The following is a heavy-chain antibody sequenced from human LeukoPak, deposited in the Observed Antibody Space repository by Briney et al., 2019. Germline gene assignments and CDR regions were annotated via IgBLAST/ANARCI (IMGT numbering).Heavy chain of an antibody. CDR2: IYYSGST. J-gene: IGHJ6*04. Sequence: SETLSLTCTVSGGSISSGGYYWSWIRQHPGKGLEWIGYIYYSGSTYYNPSLKSRVTISVDTSKNQFSLKLSSVTAADTAVYYCARDVPSGYAVTIFGVVRSVWGKGTTVTVSS. CDR3: ARDVPSGYAVTIFGVVRSV. CDR1: GGSISSGGYY. V-gene: IGHV4-31*03. D-gene: IGHD3-3*01.